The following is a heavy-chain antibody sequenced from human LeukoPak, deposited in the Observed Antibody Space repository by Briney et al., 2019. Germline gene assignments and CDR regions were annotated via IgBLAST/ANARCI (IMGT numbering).Heavy chain of an antibody. CDR2: IYYSGST. J-gene: IGHJ5*02. D-gene: IGHD2-15*01. CDR3: ARVVVVAARGDWFDP. Sequence: SETLSLTCTVSGGYISSYYWSWIRQPPGEGLEWIGYIYYSGSTTFYPSLKSRVTISVATSKNQFSLKLSSVTAGDTAVYYCARVVVVAARGDWFDPWGQGTLVTVSS. CDR1: GGYISSYY. V-gene: IGHV4-59*01.